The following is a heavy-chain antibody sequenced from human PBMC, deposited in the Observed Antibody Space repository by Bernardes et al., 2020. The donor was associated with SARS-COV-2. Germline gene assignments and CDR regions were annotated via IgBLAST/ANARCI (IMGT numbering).Heavy chain of an antibody. J-gene: IGHJ4*02. Sequence: GESLQISCECSGYSFTSHWIAWVRQMPGKGLEWMGTIYPGDSDTRYSPSFEGQVTISADKSISTAYLQWSSLKASDTAIYYCARPEIYSGYENWGQGTLVTVSS. V-gene: IGHV5-51*01. CDR3: ARPEIYSGYEN. CDR2: IYPGDSDT. CDR1: GYSFTSHW. D-gene: IGHD5-12*01.